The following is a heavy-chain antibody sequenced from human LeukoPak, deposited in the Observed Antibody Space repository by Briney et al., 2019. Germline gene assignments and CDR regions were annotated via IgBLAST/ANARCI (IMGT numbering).Heavy chain of an antibody. CDR1: GFTLSRYW. Sequence: GGSLRLSCAASGFTLSRYWMSWVRQAPGKGLEWVANMKQDGSEKNYVDSVKGQFTISRDNAENSLHLQMNSLRAEDTAVYYCARDFNYYDSSVNYFDYWGQGTLVTVSS. V-gene: IGHV3-7*01. D-gene: IGHD3-22*01. J-gene: IGHJ4*02. CDR3: ARDFNYYDSSVNYFDY. CDR2: MKQDGSEK.